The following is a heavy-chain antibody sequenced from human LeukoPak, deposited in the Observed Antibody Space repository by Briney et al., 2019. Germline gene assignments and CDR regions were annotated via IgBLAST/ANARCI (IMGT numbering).Heavy chain of an antibody. V-gene: IGHV1-8*02. CDR3: ARGAVRYFDWLFYYYGMDV. Sequence: GASVKVSCKASGYTFTSYGISWVRQAPGQGLEWMGWMNPNSGNTGYAQKFQGRVTMTRNTSIGTAYMELSSLRSEDTAVYYCARGAVRYFDWLFYYYGMDVWGQGTTVTVSS. D-gene: IGHD3-9*01. CDR2: MNPNSGNT. J-gene: IGHJ6*02. CDR1: GYTFTSYG.